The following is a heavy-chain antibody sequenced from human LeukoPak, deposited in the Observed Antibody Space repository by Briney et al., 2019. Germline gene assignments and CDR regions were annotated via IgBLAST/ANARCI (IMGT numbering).Heavy chain of an antibody. CDR1: GGSISSYY. J-gene: IGHJ4*02. V-gene: IGHV4-59*08. Sequence: SETLSLTCTVYGGSISSYYWSWIRQPPGKGLEWIGYIHYSGITNYNPSLKSRVAISEDTSKNQFSLKLSSVTAADTAVYYCARHLATAATGFDYWGQGALVTVSS. CDR3: ARHLATAATGFDY. D-gene: IGHD6-13*01. CDR2: IHYSGIT.